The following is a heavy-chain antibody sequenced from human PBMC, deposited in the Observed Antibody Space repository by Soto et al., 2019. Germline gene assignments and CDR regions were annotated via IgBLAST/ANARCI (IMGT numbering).Heavy chain of an antibody. CDR3: AKANKYSNGWYDY. V-gene: IGHV3-23*01. CDR1: GFTFSSYG. J-gene: IGHJ4*02. CDR2: ICGNGGST. Sequence: GGSLRLSCAASGFTFSSYGMHWVRQAPGKGLEWVAGICGNGGSTYHADSVKGRFTISRDNSKNTLYLQMNSLRAEDTAVYYCAKANKYSNGWYDYWGQGILVTVSS. D-gene: IGHD6-19*01.